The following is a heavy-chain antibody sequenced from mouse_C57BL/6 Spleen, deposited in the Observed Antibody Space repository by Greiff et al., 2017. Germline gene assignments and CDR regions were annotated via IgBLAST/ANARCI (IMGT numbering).Heavy chain of an antibody. CDR3: ARHEDTAYYGSSFFAY. CDR1: GYTFTEYT. Sequence: QVQLKESGAELVKPGASVKLSCKASGYTFTEYTIHWVKQRSGQGLEWIGWFYPGSGSITYNEKFKDKATLTAHKSSSTVYMELSRLTSEDSAVYFCARHEDTAYYGSSFFAYWGQGTLVTVSA. J-gene: IGHJ3*01. D-gene: IGHD1-1*01. V-gene: IGHV1-62-2*01. CDR2: FYPGSGSI.